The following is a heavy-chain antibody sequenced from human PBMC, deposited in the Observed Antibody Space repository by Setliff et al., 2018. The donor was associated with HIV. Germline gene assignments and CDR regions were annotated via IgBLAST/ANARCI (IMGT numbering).Heavy chain of an antibody. CDR2: ISGRGTNT. CDR3: AKAQWLLSPWGFDP. Sequence: PGGSLRLSCAASGFTFSNFAINWVRQAPGKGLEWVSTISGRGTNTYYADSVKGRFTISRDNSKNTLSLQLNSLTAEDSAVYYCAKAQWLLSPWGFDPWGXGXXVTVSS. V-gene: IGHV3-23*01. D-gene: IGHD3-3*01. CDR1: GFTFSNFA. J-gene: IGHJ5*02.